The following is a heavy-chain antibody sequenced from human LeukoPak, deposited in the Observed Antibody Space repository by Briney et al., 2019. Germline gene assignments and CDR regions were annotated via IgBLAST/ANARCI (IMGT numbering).Heavy chain of an antibody. V-gene: IGHV4-4*07. CDR3: ARNPSGSGYYYYYMDV. D-gene: IGHD2-15*01. Sequence: SETLSLTCTVSGGSISSYYWSWIRQPAGKGLEWIVRIYTSGSTNYNPSLKSRVTISVDKSKNQFSLKLSSVTAADTAVYYCARNPSGSGYYYYYMDVWGKGTTVTVSS. CDR2: IYTSGST. J-gene: IGHJ6*03. CDR1: GGSISSYY.